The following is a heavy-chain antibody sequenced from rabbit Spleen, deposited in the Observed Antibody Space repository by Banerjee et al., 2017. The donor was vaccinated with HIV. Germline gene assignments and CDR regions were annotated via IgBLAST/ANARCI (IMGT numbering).Heavy chain of an antibody. CDR2: IYADSSGAT. CDR1: GFTLSSYY. D-gene: IGHD1-1*01. V-gene: IGHV1S45*01. Sequence: QEQLVESGGDLVKPGASLTLTCTASGFTLSSYYMCWVRQAPGKGLEWIACIYADSSGATYYASWAKGRFTISRTSSTTVTLRMTSLTAADRAAYFCARDLVGVIGWNFYLWGQGTLVTVS. CDR3: ARDLVGVIGWNFYL. J-gene: IGHJ4*01.